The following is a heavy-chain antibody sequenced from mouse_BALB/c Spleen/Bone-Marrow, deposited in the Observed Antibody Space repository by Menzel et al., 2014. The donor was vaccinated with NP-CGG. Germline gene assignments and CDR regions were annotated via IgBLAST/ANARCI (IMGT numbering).Heavy chain of an antibody. D-gene: IGHD2-10*02. CDR3: VRDVGYGNYFVY. CDR1: GFTFSDFY. Sequence: EVQLVESGGGLVQPGDSLRLSCAPSGFTFSDFYMEWVRQPPGKRLEWIAASRNKAKHYTTEYSASVKGRFIVSRDTSQSILYLQMNALRAEDTAIYYCVRDVGYGNYFVYWGQGTLVTVSA. V-gene: IGHV7-1*02. J-gene: IGHJ3*01. CDR2: SRNKAKHYTT.